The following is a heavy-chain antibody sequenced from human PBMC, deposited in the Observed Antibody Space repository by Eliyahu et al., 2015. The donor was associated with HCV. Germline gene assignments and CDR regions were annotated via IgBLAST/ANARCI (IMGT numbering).Heavy chain of an antibody. V-gene: IGHV3-66*01. CDR1: GFTVSSNY. D-gene: IGHD5-12*01. Sequence: EVQLVESGGGLVQPGGSLRLSCAASGFTVSSNYMSWVRQAPGKGLEWVSVIYSGGSTYYADSVKGRFTISRDNSKNTLYLQMNSLRAEDTAVYYCARGYSGYGPEDPGPFDYWGQGTLVTVSS. CDR2: IYSGGST. CDR3: ARGYSGYGPEDPGPFDY. J-gene: IGHJ4*02.